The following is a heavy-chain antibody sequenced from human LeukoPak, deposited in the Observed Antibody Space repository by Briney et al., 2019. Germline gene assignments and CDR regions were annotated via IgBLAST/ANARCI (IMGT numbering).Heavy chain of an antibody. CDR1: GFTFSSYW. CDR3: ARAGIMITFGGVTEYYFDY. D-gene: IGHD3-16*01. V-gene: IGHV3-7*01. Sequence: GGSLRLSWAASGFTFSSYWMSWVRQAPGKGLEWVANIKQEGSEKYYVDSVKGRFTISRDNAKNSLYLQMNSLRAEDTAVYYCARAGIMITFGGVTEYYFDYWGQGTLVTVSS. J-gene: IGHJ4*02. CDR2: IKQEGSEK.